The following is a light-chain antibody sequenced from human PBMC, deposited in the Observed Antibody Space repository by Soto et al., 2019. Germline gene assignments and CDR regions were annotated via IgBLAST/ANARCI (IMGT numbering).Light chain of an antibody. V-gene: IGKV3-20*01. CDR3: QQYAASPRT. J-gene: IGKJ1*01. CDR1: QSVANAY. CDR2: GAS. Sequence: EIVLTQSPGTLYLSPRERATLSCSASQSVANAYLAWYQHKVGQSPRLLIYGASNRAPGIPDRFSGSGSGTDFTITISRLEPEDFAVYYCQQYAASPRTFGQGTQVEVK.